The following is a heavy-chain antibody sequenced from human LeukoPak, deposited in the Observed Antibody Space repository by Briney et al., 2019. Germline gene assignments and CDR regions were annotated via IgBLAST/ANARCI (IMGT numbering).Heavy chain of an antibody. V-gene: IGHV4-39*01. Sequence: SETLSLTCTVSGGSISSSSYYWGWIRQPPGKGLEWIGRIYYSGSTYYNPSLKSRVTTSVDTSKNQFSLKLSSVTAADTAVYYCARQGSSVWQPLDYWGQGTLVTVSS. CDR1: GGSISSSSYY. CDR3: ARQGSSVWQPLDY. D-gene: IGHD6-19*01. CDR2: IYYSGST. J-gene: IGHJ4*02.